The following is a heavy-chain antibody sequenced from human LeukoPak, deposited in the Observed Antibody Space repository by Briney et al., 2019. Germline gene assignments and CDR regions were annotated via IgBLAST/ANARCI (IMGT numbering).Heavy chain of an antibody. CDR3: TTDYGDYAY. V-gene: IGHV3-48*03. Sequence: GGSLRLSCAASGFIFSSYEMNWVRQSPGKGPEWLPYINGSGSPTYYADSVKGRFTISRDNAKNSLYLQMNSLRTEDTAIYYCTTDYGDYAYWGQGTLVTVSS. CDR1: GFIFSSYE. CDR2: INGSGSPT. J-gene: IGHJ4*02. D-gene: IGHD4-17*01.